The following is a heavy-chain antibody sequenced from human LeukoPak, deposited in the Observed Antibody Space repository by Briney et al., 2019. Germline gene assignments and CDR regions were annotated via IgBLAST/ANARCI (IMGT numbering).Heavy chain of an antibody. CDR2: ISGSGGST. CDR3: AKLPRYCSGGSCYGGCFDY. D-gene: IGHD2-15*01. V-gene: IGHV3-23*01. J-gene: IGHJ4*02. Sequence: PGGSLRLSCAASGFTFSSYAMSWVRQAPGKGLEWVSAISGSGGSTYYADSVKGRFTISRDNSKNTLYLQMNSLRAEDTAVYYCAKLPRYCSGGSCYGGCFDYWGQGTLVTVSS. CDR1: GFTFSSYA.